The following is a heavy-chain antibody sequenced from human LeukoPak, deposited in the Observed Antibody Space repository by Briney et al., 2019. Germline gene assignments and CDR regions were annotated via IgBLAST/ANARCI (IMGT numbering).Heavy chain of an antibody. Sequence: SETLSLTCTVSGGSISSGSYYWSWFGRPPGKDREGIGRIYTSGSTNYNPSLKSRVTISVDTSKNQFSLKLSSVTAADTAVYYCAREEQWLVRSFDYWGQGTLVTVSS. CDR3: AREEQWLVRSFDY. D-gene: IGHD6-19*01. CDR2: IYTSGST. V-gene: IGHV4-61*02. J-gene: IGHJ4*02. CDR1: GGSISSGSYY.